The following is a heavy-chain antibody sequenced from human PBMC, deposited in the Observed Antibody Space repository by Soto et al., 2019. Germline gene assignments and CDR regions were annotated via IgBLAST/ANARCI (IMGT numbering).Heavy chain of an antibody. CDR2: IYHSGST. Sequence: PSETLSLTCAVSGGSISSSNWWSWVRQPPGKGLEWIGEIYHSGSTNYNPSLKSRVTISVDKSKNQFSLKLSSVTAADTAVYYCARGAYYDFWSGYLALADYYYYGRDVWGQGTTVTVSS. J-gene: IGHJ6*02. CDR1: GGSISSSNW. D-gene: IGHD3-3*01. V-gene: IGHV4-4*02. CDR3: ARGAYYDFWSGYLALADYYYYGRDV.